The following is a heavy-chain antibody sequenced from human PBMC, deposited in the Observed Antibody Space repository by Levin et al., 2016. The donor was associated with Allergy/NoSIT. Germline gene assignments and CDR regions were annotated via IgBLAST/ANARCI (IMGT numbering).Heavy chain of an antibody. Sequence: VRQAPGKGLEWVAVISYDGSNKYYADSVKGRFTISRDNSKNTLYLQMNSLRAEDTAVYYCARDIGIVVVPAAILAFDIWGQGTMVTVSS. CDR2: ISYDGSNK. D-gene: IGHD2-2*02. CDR3: ARDIGIVVVPAAILAFDI. J-gene: IGHJ3*02. V-gene: IGHV3-30-3*01.